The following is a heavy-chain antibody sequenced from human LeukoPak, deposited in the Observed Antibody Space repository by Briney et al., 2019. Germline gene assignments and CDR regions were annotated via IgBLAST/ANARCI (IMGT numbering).Heavy chain of an antibody. CDR1: EFTFSNYA. CDR2: ISGSGGST. Sequence: GGSLRLSCAASEFTFSNYAMSWVRQAPGKGLEWVSVISGSGGSTYYTDSVKGRFTISSDNPRNTLDLQMNSLRAEDTAVYYCAKCFGPTYYYVSSGFFDAFDIWGRGTLATVSS. D-gene: IGHD3-22*01. V-gene: IGHV3-23*01. J-gene: IGHJ3*02. CDR3: AKCFGPTYYYVSSGFFDAFDI.